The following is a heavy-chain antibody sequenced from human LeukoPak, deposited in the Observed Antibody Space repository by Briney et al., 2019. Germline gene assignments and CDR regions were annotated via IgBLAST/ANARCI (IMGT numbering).Heavy chain of an antibody. CDR1: GYTFTSYD. V-gene: IGHV1-8*03. CDR2: MNPNSGNT. Sequence: ASVKVSCKASGYTFTSYDINWVRQATGQGLEWMGWMNPNSGNTGYAQKFQGRVTITRSTSISTAYMELSSLRSEDTAVYYCARGHDFWSGYWYYFDYWGQGTLVTVSS. CDR3: ARGHDFWSGYWYYFDY. D-gene: IGHD3-3*01. J-gene: IGHJ4*02.